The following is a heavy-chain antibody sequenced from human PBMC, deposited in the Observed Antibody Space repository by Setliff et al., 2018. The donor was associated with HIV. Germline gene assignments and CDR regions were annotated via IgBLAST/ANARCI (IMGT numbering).Heavy chain of an antibody. CDR1: GGSMSSGNYH. V-gene: IGHV4-61*02. D-gene: IGHD2-2*01. Sequence: SETLSLTCTVSGGSMSSGNYHWNWIRQAAGKGLEWIGRIYARGGTNYNPSLESRVTMSVDTSMNQFSLKLSSVTAADTAVYYCARLDCSSSSGFVDYWGQGTLVTVSS. CDR3: ARLDCSSSSGFVDY. CDR2: IYARGGT. J-gene: IGHJ4*02.